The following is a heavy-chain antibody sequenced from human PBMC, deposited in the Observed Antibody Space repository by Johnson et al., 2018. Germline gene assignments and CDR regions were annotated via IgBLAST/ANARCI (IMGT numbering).Heavy chain of an antibody. CDR2: IHYSGST. D-gene: IGHD3-16*01. V-gene: IGHV4-59*01. CDR1: GGSISSNY. J-gene: IGHJ3*02. CDR3: AKIKEGGASFDI. Sequence: QVQLVESGPGLVKPSETXSLTCTVSGGSISSNYCSWIRQSPGMGLQWIGYIHYSGSTSYNPSLKSRVTMSVDASKNEFYLEVTSVTAADTAVYYCAKIKEGGASFDIWGQGTVVTVSS.